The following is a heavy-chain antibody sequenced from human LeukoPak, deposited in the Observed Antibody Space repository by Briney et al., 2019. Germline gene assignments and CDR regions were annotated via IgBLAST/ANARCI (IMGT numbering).Heavy chain of an antibody. V-gene: IGHV4-4*07. Sequence: SETLSLTCTVSGGSISSYYWSWIRQPAGKGLEWIGRIYTSGSTNYNPSLKSRVTMSVDTSKNQFSLKLSSVTAADTAVYYCARNYCSSTSCYPYYFDYWGQGTLVTVSS. D-gene: IGHD2-2*01. J-gene: IGHJ4*02. CDR3: ARNYCSSTSCYPYYFDY. CDR2: IYTSGST. CDR1: GGSISSYY.